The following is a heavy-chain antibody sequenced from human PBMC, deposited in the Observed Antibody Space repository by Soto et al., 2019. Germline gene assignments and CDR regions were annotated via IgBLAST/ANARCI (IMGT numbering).Heavy chain of an antibody. Sequence: PXGALKLSCAASGFTFSNAWMSWVRQAPGKGLEWVGRIKSKTDGGTTDYAAPVKGRFTISRDDSKSTLYLQMNSPKTEDTAVYYCTTDSLRFLDPVDSWGQGTLVTVSS. V-gene: IGHV3-15*01. J-gene: IGHJ4*02. CDR2: IKSKTDGGTT. CDR1: GFTFSNAW. CDR3: TTDSLRFLDPVDS. D-gene: IGHD3-3*01.